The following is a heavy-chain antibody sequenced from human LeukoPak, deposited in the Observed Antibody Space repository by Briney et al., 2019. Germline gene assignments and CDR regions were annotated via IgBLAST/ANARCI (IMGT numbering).Heavy chain of an antibody. CDR1: GFSFSRYW. CDR3: AKEGAYPIITYDS. Sequence: GGSLRLSCAASGFSFSRYWMNWVRQAPGKGLEWVANIKGDGHEKNYVDSVKGRFSISRDNPRNSLYLQMDSLRAEDTAVYYCAKEGAYPIITYDSWGQGALVTVSS. J-gene: IGHJ5*01. D-gene: IGHD3-10*01. CDR2: IKGDGHEK. V-gene: IGHV3-7*01.